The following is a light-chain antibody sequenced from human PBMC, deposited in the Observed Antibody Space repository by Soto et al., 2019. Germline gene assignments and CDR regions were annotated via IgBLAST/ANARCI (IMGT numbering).Light chain of an antibody. CDR1: QSFDSN. V-gene: IGKV3-15*01. J-gene: IGKJ2*01. CDR2: GAS. CDR3: QQYNDWPSMYT. Sequence: EIVMTQSPATLSVSPGERATLSCRASQSFDSNLAWYQQKPGQAPRLLIFGASTRASGVQARFSGSGSGTEFTLTISSRQSEDFAVYYCQQYNDWPSMYTFGQGTKLEMK.